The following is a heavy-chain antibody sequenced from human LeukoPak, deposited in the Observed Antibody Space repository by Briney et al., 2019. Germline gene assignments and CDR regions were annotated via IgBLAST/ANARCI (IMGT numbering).Heavy chain of an antibody. D-gene: IGHD2-15*01. V-gene: IGHV3-33*01. CDR1: GFIFSDYG. CDR2: IWFDGSNK. J-gene: IGHJ4*02. Sequence: GRSLRLSCAASGFIFSDYGIHWVRQAPGKGLEWVAIIWFDGSNKYYADSVKGRFTISRDNSKNTLYLQMNSLRAEDTAVYYCARDYCTGGSCYLDYWGQGTLVTVSS. CDR3: ARDYCTGGSCYLDY.